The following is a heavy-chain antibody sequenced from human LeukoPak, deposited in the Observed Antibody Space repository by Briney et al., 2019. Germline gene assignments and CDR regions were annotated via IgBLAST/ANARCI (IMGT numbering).Heavy chain of an antibody. D-gene: IGHD3-10*01. V-gene: IGHV1-69*04. CDR1: GGTFSSYA. CDR2: IIPILGIA. CDR3: ARGGGSGSYYSYYYGMDV. Sequence: SVKVSCKASGGTFSSYAISWVRQAPGQGLEWMGRIIPILGIANYAQKFQGRVTITADKSTSTAYMELSSLRSEDTAVYYCARGGGSGSYYSYYYGMDVWGHGTLVTVPS. J-gene: IGHJ6*02.